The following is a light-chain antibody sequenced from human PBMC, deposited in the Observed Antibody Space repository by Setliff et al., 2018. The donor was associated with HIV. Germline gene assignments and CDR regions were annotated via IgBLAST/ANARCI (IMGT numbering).Light chain of an antibody. Sequence: QSALTQPASVSGSPGQSITISCSGTTTDVGDYNYVSWYQQHPGKAPKLMIFDVSNRPSGISTRFSGSKSGNTASLTISGLQAEDEADYFCSSFANSYVFGTGTKVTVL. J-gene: IGLJ1*01. CDR1: TTDVGDYNY. CDR3: SSFANSYV. V-gene: IGLV2-14*03. CDR2: DVS.